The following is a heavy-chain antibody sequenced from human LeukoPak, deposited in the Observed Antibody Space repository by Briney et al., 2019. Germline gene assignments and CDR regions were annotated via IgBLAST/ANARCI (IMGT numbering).Heavy chain of an antibody. Sequence: GRSLRLSCEGSGFTFSINAMHWVRQAPGKGLERLAVISYDGTKQYFADSVKGRFTISRDNVKNSLYLEMNSLRVEDSAVYYCARDHYFDISGYLDYWGQGTPVPVSS. CDR1: GFTFSINA. CDR3: ARDHYFDISGYLDY. V-gene: IGHV3-30-3*01. CDR2: ISYDGTKQ. J-gene: IGHJ4*02. D-gene: IGHD3-22*01.